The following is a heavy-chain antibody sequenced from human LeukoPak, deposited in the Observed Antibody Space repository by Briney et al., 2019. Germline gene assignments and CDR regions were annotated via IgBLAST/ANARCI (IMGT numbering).Heavy chain of an antibody. J-gene: IGHJ3*02. D-gene: IGHD3-22*01. CDR3: ARLYDSSGYYQNSYAFDI. CDR1: GYSFTSYW. CDR2: IYPGDSDT. V-gene: IGHV5-51*01. Sequence: GESLKISCKGFGYSFTSYWIGWVRQMPGKGLECMGIIYPGDSDTRYRPSFQGQVTISADKSISTAYLQWSSLKASDTAMYYCARLYDSSGYYQNSYAFDIWGQGTMVTVSS.